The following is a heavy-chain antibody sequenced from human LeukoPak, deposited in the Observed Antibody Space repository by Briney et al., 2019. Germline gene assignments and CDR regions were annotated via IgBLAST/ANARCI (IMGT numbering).Heavy chain of an antibody. CDR3: ARKAYGMDV. J-gene: IGHJ6*04. CDR2: IKQDGSEK. V-gene: IGHV3-7*03. Sequence: GGSLRLSCAGSGFTFSNYWMSWVRQAPGKGLEWVANIKQDGSEKYYVDSVKGRFTSFRDDAKNSLYLQMNSLRAEDTAVYYCARKAYGMDVWGKGTTVTVSS. CDR1: GFTFSNYW.